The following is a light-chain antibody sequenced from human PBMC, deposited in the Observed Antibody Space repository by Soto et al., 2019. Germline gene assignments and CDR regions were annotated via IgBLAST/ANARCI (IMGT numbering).Light chain of an antibody. Sequence: DIQMTQSPSTLSASVGDRVTITCRASQSLSNWLAWYQKKPGKAPKLLIYDASYLESGVPSRFSGGGSGTEFTLTISSLQPDDFATYYCQHYKTNSLIPFGGGTRVEIK. V-gene: IGKV1-5*01. J-gene: IGKJ4*01. CDR1: QSLSNW. CDR3: QHYKTNSLIP. CDR2: DAS.